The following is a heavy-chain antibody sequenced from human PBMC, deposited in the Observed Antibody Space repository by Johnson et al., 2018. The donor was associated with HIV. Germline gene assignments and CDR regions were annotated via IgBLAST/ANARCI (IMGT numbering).Heavy chain of an antibody. D-gene: IGHD1-1*01. CDR2: IWYDGSNK. V-gene: IGHV3-33*01. Sequence: QMQLVESGGGVVQPGRSLRLSCAASGFTFSSYGMHWVRQAPGKGLEWVAVIWYDGSNKYYADSVKGRFTISRDNSKNTLYLQMNSLRAEDTAVYYCATDHAEGCGPRTSARPCNAFDIWGQGTMVTVSS. CDR3: ATDHAEGCGPRTSARPCNAFDI. J-gene: IGHJ3*02. CDR1: GFTFSSYG.